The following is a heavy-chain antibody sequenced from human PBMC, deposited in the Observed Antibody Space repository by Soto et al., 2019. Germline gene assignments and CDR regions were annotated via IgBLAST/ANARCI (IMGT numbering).Heavy chain of an antibody. CDR3: ARRPLNYDIWIGTANPFDY. V-gene: IGHV4-34*01. Sequence: SETLSLTCDVYGGSLSGYYWSWIRQSPGKGLEWIGEINHSGSTIYNPSLKSRIALSVDTPRSQFSLRLNSVTAADTAVYYCARRPLNYDIWIGTANPFDYWGQGTLVTVSS. CDR2: INHSGST. CDR1: GGSLSGYY. D-gene: IGHD3-3*01. J-gene: IGHJ4*02.